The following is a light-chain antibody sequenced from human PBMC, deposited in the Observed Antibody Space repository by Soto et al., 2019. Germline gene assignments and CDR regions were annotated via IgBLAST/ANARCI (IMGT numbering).Light chain of an antibody. J-gene: IGKJ1*01. CDR3: QQCGSSPT. CDR1: QTVSSSY. Sequence: EIVLTQSPGTLSLSPGERATLSCRASQTVSSSYLAWYQQKPGQAPRLLIYGASSRATGIPDRFSGSGSGTDFTLTISRLEPEDLAVYYCQQCGSSPTFGQGTKVEIK. CDR2: GAS. V-gene: IGKV3-20*01.